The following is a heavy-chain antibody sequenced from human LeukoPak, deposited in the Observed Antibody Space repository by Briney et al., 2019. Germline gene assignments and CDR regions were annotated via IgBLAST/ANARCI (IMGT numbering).Heavy chain of an antibody. CDR3: ARVSYQEGVDY. D-gene: IGHD2-2*01. J-gene: IGHJ4*02. V-gene: IGHV4-59*08. CDR1: GGSISSYY. Sequence: SETLSLTCTVSGGSISSYYWSWIRQPPGKGLEWIGSIYYSGSTYYNPSLKSRVTISVDTSKNQFSLKLSFVTAADTAVYYCARVSYQEGVDYWGQGTLVTVSS. CDR2: IYYSGST.